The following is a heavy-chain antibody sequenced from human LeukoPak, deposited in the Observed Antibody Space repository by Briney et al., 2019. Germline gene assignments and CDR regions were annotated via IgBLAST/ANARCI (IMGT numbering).Heavy chain of an antibody. Sequence: SVKVSCKASGGTFSSYAISWVRQAPGQGLEWMGRIIPILGIANYAQKFQGRVTITADKATSTASMELSSLRSEDTAVYYCARLYDSSGYYPNWFDPWGQGTLVTVSS. D-gene: IGHD3-22*01. CDR2: IIPILGIA. CDR1: GGTFSSYA. J-gene: IGHJ5*02. CDR3: ARLYDSSGYYPNWFDP. V-gene: IGHV1-69*04.